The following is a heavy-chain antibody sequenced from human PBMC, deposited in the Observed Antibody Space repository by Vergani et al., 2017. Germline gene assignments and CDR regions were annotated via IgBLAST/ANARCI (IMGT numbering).Heavy chain of an antibody. V-gene: IGHV3-74*01. Sequence: EVQLVESGGGLVQPGGSLRLSCAASGFTFSSYWMHWVRQAPGKGLVWVSRINSDGISTSYADSVKGRFTISRDNAKNTLYLQMNSLRAEDTAVYYCARGRYGSGSYYNRYYYYGMDVWGQGTTVTVSS. CDR2: INSDGIST. CDR3: ARGRYGSGSYYNRYYYYGMDV. J-gene: IGHJ6*02. D-gene: IGHD3-10*01. CDR1: GFTFSSYW.